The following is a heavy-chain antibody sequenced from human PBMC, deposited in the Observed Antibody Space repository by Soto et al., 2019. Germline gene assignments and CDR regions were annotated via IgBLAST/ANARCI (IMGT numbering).Heavy chain of an antibody. V-gene: IGHV3-48*01. CDR3: AGVGRGQPPMIAFDI. Sequence: GGSLRLSCAASGFTFSSYSMNWVRQAPGKGLEWVSYISSSSSTIYYADSVKGRFTISRDNAKNSLYLQMNSLRAEDTAVYYCAGVGRGQPPMIAFDIWGQGTMVTVSS. J-gene: IGHJ3*02. CDR1: GFTFSSYS. D-gene: IGHD1-26*01. CDR2: ISSSSSTI.